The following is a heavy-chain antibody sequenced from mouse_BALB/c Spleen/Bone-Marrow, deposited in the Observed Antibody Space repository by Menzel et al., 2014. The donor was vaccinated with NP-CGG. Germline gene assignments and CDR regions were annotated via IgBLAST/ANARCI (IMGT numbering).Heavy chain of an antibody. J-gene: IGHJ4*01. CDR2: VSNGGGST. D-gene: IGHD2-1*01. Sequence: EVKLMESGGGLVQPGGSLKLSCATSGFTFSDYYMYWVRQTPEKRLEWVAYVSNGGGSTYYPDTVKGRFTISRDNAKDTLYLQMSRLESEDTAMYYCARHLYGNYGAMDYWGQGTSVTVSS. V-gene: IGHV5-12*02. CDR1: GFTFSDYY. CDR3: ARHLYGNYGAMDY.